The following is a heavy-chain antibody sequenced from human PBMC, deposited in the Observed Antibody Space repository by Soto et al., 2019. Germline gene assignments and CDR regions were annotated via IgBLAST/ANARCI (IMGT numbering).Heavy chain of an antibody. D-gene: IGHD4-4*01. CDR1: GFTFSSYA. J-gene: IGHJ5*02. V-gene: IGHV3-21*01. CDR2: ISSSSSYI. Sequence: GGSLRLSCAASGFTFSSYAMRWARQAPGKGLEWVSSISSSSSYIYYADSVKGRFTISRDNAKNSLYLQMNSLRAEDTAVYYCARDPTAVTSRFDPWGQGTLVTVSS. CDR3: ARDPTAVTSRFDP.